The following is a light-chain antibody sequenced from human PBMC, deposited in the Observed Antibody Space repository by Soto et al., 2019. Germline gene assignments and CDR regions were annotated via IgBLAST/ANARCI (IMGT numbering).Light chain of an antibody. V-gene: IGLV7-43*01. J-gene: IGLJ3*02. CDR2: NTN. Sequence: QAVVTQEPSLTVSPGRTVTLTCGSSTGAVTSGDFPNWFQQKPGQAPRTLIYNTNTKYSSTPARFSGSLLGGKAALTLSGVQPEDEAEYYCLLYNGGVWVFGGGTKLTVL. CDR1: TGAVTSGDF. CDR3: LLYNGGVWV.